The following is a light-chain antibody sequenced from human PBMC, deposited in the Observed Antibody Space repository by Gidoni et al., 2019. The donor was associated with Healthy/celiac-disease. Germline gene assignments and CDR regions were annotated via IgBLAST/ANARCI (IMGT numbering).Light chain of an antibody. CDR3: QQYNNWQGS. CDR1: QSVSSN. CDR2: GAS. V-gene: IGKV3-15*01. J-gene: IGKJ2*04. Sequence: EIVMTQSPATLSVSPGERATLSCRASQSVSSNLAWYQQKPGQAPRLLIDGASTRATGIPARFSGSGSGTEFTLTISSLQSEDFAVYYCQQYNNWQGSFGQGTKLEIK.